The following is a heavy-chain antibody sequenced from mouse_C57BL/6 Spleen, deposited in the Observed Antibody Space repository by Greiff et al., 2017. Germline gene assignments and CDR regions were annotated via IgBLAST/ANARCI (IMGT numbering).Heavy chain of an antibody. V-gene: IGHV1-55*01. J-gene: IGHJ4*01. CDR1: GYTFTSYW. D-gene: IGHD1-1*01. CDR2: IYPGSGST. Sequence: QVQLQQSGAELVKPGASVKMSCKASGYTFTSYWITWVKQRPGQGLEWIGDIYPGSGSTNYNEKFKSKATLTVDTSSSTAYMQLSSLTSEDSAVYYCARGFVPYYYGSSYDYYAMDYWGQGTSVTVSS. CDR3: ARGFVPYYYGSSYDYYAMDY.